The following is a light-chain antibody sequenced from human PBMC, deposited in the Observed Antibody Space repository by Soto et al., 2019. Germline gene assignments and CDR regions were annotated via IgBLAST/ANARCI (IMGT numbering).Light chain of an antibody. CDR2: AAS. CDR3: QQSYSTPPT. Sequence: DIQMTQSPSSLSASVGDRVTITCRASQSISSYLNWYQQKPGKAPKLLIYAASSLQSGVPSRFSGSGSVTDFTLTISSLQPEDFATYYCQQSYSTPPTFGRGTKVEIK. CDR1: QSISSY. J-gene: IGKJ1*01. V-gene: IGKV1-39*01.